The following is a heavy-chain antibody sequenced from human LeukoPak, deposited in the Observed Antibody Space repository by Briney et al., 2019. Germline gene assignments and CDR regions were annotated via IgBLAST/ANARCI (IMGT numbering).Heavy chain of an antibody. CDR1: GFTFDDYA. CDR3: AKGGSGDYFDY. J-gene: IGHJ4*02. V-gene: IGHV3-9*01. Sequence: PGRSLRLSCAASGFTFDDYAMHWVRQAPGKGLEWVSGISWNSGSIGYADSVKGRFTISRDNAKNSLYLQMNSLRAEDTDLYYCAKGGSGDYFDYWGQGTLVTVSS. D-gene: IGHD1-26*01. CDR2: ISWNSGSI.